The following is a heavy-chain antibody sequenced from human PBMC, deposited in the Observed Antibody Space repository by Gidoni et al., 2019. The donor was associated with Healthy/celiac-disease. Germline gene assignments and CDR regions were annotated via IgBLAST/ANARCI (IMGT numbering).Heavy chain of an antibody. Sequence: QVQLVESGGGVVQPGRSLSLSCAASGFTFSSYGMHWVRQAPGKGLGGVAVISYDGSNKYYAVSVKGRFTISRDNSKNTLYLQMNSLRAEDTAVYYCAKETWIQLWLLDYWGQGTLVTVSS. CDR1: GFTFSSYG. CDR2: ISYDGSNK. V-gene: IGHV3-30*18. CDR3: AKETWIQLWLLDY. J-gene: IGHJ4*02. D-gene: IGHD5-18*01.